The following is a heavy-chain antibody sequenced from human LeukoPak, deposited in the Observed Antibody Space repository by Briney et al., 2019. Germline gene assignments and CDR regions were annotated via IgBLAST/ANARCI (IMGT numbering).Heavy chain of an antibody. D-gene: IGHD3-10*01. Sequence: GGSLRLSCAASGFSFSNYWMHWVRQAPGKGLEWVARVKTDGSIAYYADSVRGRFIISRDNAKNTLYLQMNSLRAEDTAVYYCARPGDGFDYWGQGTLVTVSS. J-gene: IGHJ4*02. CDR1: GFSFSNYW. CDR3: ARPGDGFDY. V-gene: IGHV3-74*01. CDR2: VKTDGSIA.